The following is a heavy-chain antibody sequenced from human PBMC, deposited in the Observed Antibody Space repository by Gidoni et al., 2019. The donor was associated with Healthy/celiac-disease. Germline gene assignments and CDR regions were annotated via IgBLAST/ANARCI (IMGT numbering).Heavy chain of an antibody. CDR3: ARGNDFWSGSYGMDV. V-gene: IGHV1-2*02. CDR2: INPNSGGT. J-gene: IGHJ6*02. D-gene: IGHD3-3*01. Sequence: QVQLVQSGAEVKKPGASVKGSCKASGYTFTGYYMHWVRQAPGQGLEWMGWINPNSGGTNYAQKFQGRVTMTRDTSISTAYMELSRLRSDDTAVYYCARGNDFWSGSYGMDVWGQGTTVTVSS. CDR1: GYTFTGYY.